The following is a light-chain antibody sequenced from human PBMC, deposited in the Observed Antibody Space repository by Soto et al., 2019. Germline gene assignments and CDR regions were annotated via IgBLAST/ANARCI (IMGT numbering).Light chain of an antibody. CDR2: STS. V-gene: IGKV1-39*01. J-gene: IGKJ1*01. CDR1: QSISSY. Sequence: DIQMPQSPSSLSASVGDRFPITCRASQSISSYLNWYQQKPGKAPKLLIYSTSTLQSGVPSRFSGSGSGTDFPLTISSLQPEEFATYYCQQSYTTPWTFGKGTKVDIK. CDR3: QQSYTTPWT.